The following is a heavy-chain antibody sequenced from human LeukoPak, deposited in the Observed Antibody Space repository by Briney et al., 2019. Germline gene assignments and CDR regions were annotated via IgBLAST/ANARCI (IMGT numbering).Heavy chain of an antibody. J-gene: IGHJ4*02. CDR3: VRRGTTIYGVITDTQDY. D-gene: IGHD3-3*01. CDR1: GGTFSSYA. V-gene: IGHV1-69*13. Sequence: GASVKVSCKASGGTFSSYAISWVRQAPGQGLEWMGGIIPIFGTANYAQKFQGRVTITADESTSTAYMELSSLRSEDTAVYYCVRRGTTIYGVITDTQDYWGQGTLVTVSS. CDR2: IIPIFGTA.